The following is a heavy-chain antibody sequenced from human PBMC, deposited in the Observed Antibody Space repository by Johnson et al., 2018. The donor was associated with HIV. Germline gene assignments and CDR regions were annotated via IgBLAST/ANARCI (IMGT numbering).Heavy chain of an antibody. J-gene: IGHJ3*02. Sequence: AQLVESGGGLVQPGGSLRLSCAASGFTCSSYWMSWVRQAPGKGLEWVANINQYGSEEYYVDSVKGRFTISRDNAKNSMYLQMNTLNAEDTAVYYCASSTVMMTDDAFDIWGQGTVVTVSP. CDR3: ASSTVMMTDDAFDI. CDR2: INQYGSEE. V-gene: IGHV3-7*05. D-gene: IGHD2-21*02. CDR1: GFTCSSYW.